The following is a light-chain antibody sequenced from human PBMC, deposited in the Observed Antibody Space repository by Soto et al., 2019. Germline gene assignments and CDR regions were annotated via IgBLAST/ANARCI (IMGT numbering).Light chain of an antibody. J-gene: IGLJ3*02. CDR1: SSDIGGYNY. CDR3: ASYTSSRTWV. V-gene: IGLV2-14*01. Sequence: QSALTQAASVSGSPGQSITISCTGTSSDIGGYNYVSWYQHQRGKAPKLMIYEVSIRPFGVSNRFSASKSGNTASLTISGLRAEDDADYYCASYTSSRTWVFGGGTKVTVL. CDR2: EVS.